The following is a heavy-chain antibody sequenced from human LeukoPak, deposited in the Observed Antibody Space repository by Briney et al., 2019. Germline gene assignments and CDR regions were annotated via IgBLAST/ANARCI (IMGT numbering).Heavy chain of an antibody. CDR3: AREYCSGGSCLTDY. J-gene: IGHJ4*02. V-gene: IGHV4-59*01. CDR1: GGSISSYY. Sequence: PSETLSLTCTVSGGSISSYYWNWIRQPPGRGLEWIGYIYNTGSTNYNPSLRSRVTISVDSSKNQFSLKLSSVTAADTAVYYCAREYCSGGSCLTDYWGQGTLVTASS. D-gene: IGHD2-15*01. CDR2: IYNTGST.